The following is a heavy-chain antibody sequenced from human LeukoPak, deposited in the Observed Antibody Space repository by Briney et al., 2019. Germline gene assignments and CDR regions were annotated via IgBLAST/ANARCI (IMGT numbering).Heavy chain of an antibody. CDR3: ARGGALYSGSYHGNYFDY. CDR1: GGTLNSYV. V-gene: IGHV7-4-1*02. Sequence: GSSVKVSCKASGGTLNSYVISWVRQAPGQGLEWMGWINTNTGNPTYAQGFTGRFVFSLDTSVSTAYLQISSLKAEDTAVYYCARGGALYSGSYHGNYFDYWGQGTLVTVSS. J-gene: IGHJ4*02. CDR2: INTNTGNP. D-gene: IGHD1-26*01.